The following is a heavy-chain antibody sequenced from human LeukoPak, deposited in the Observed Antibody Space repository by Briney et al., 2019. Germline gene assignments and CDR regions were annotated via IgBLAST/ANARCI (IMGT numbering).Heavy chain of an antibody. J-gene: IGHJ2*01. Sequence: SETLSLTCTVSGGSISSGDYYWSWIRQPPGKGLEWIGYIYYSGSTNYNPSLRSRVTISVDTSKNQFSLKLSSVTAADTAVYYCARVLSYWYFDLWGRGTLVTVSS. CDR2: IYYSGST. CDR3: ARVLSYWYFDL. D-gene: IGHD2-8*02. CDR1: GGSISSGDYY. V-gene: IGHV4-61*08.